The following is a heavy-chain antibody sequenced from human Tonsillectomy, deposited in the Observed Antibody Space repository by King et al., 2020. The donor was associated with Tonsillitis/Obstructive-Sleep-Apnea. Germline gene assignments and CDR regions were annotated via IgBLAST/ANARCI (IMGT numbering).Heavy chain of an antibody. CDR3: ARAETWFGALSPGYFDY. J-gene: IGHJ4*02. Sequence: VQLVESGGGLVQPGGSLRLSCAASRFTFSSYAMSWVRQAPGKGLEWVSAISGSGGSTYYADSVKGRFTISRDNSKNTLYLQMNSLRAEDTAVYYCARAETWFGALSPGYFDYWGQGTPVTVSS. D-gene: IGHD3-10*01. V-gene: IGHV3-23*04. CDR2: ISGSGGST. CDR1: RFTFSSYA.